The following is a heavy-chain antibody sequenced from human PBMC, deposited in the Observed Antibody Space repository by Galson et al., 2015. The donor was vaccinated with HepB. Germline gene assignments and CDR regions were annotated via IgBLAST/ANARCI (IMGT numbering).Heavy chain of an antibody. CDR2: INRNGGTT. Sequence: SLRLSCAASGFNFDDYDMSWVRQAPGKGLEWVSTINRNGGTTGYADSVKGRFTIPRDNAYNSLYLQMNSLRAEDTALYHCAREYCTTTRCYMAFGNWGQGTLVTVSS. D-gene: IGHD2-2*02. CDR3: AREYCTTTRCYMAFGN. V-gene: IGHV3-20*01. J-gene: IGHJ4*02. CDR1: GFNFDDYD.